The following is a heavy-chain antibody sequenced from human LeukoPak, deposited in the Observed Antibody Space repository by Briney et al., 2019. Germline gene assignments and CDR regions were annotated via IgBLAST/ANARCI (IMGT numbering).Heavy chain of an antibody. CDR3: ARGRIAVARTRDYFDY. J-gene: IGHJ4*02. V-gene: IGHV4-34*01. CDR2: INHSGST. Sequence: PSETLSLTCAVYGGSLSGYFWSWIRQPPGKGLEWIGEINHSGSTSHNPSLKSRVTISVDTSKNQFSLKLSSVTAADTAVYYCARGRIAVARTRDYFDYWGQGTLVTISS. CDR1: GGSLSGYF. D-gene: IGHD6-19*01.